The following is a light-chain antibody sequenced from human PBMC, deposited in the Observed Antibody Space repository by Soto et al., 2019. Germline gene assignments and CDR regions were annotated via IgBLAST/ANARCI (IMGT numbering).Light chain of an antibody. J-gene: IGKJ2*01. CDR1: QSVSSSY. CDR3: QQYGSSPYT. CDR2: GAS. V-gene: IGKV3-20*01. Sequence: EIVLTQSPGTLSLSPGERATLSCRASQSVSSSYLAWYQQKPGQAPSLLFFGASSRATGIPDRFSGSGSGTGFTLTISRLEPEDFAVYYCQQYGSSPYTFGQGTKLEIK.